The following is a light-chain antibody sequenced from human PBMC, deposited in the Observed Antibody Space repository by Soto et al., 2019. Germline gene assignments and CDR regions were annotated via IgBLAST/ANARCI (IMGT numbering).Light chain of an antibody. CDR3: SSYTTSSTFVI. CDR1: SSDVGTYNR. Sequence: QSALTQPPSVSGSPGQSVTICCTGTSSDVGTYNRVSWYQQSPGTGPKLMIYEVTNRPSGVPDRFSGSKSGNTASLTISGLQADDEADYYCSSYTTSSTFVIFGGGTQLTVL. J-gene: IGLJ2*01. CDR2: EVT. V-gene: IGLV2-18*02.